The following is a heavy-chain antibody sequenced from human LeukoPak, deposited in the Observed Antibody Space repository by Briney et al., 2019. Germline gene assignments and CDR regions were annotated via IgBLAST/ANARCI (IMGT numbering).Heavy chain of an antibody. V-gene: IGHV4-59*12. J-gene: IGHJ5*02. Sequence: SETLSLTCTVSGGSISSYYWSWIRQPPGKGLEWIGYIYYSGSTNYNPSLKSRVTMSADTSKNQFSLNLSSVTAADTAVYYCAREVIAAHNWFDPWGQGTLVTVSS. CDR1: GGSISSYY. D-gene: IGHD6-6*01. CDR2: IYYSGST. CDR3: AREVIAAHNWFDP.